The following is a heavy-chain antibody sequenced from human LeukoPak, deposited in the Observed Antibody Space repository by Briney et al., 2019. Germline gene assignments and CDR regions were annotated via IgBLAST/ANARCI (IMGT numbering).Heavy chain of an antibody. CDR3: AREINGSGNRGWFDP. V-gene: IGHV4-59*01. J-gene: IGHJ5*02. CDR2: IYYSGST. D-gene: IGHD3-10*01. Sequence: SETLSLTCTVSGGSISSYYWSWIRQPPGKGLEWIGYIYYSGSTNYNPSLKSRVTISVDTSKNQFSLKLSSVTAADTAVYYCAREINGSGNRGWFDPWGQGTLVTVSS. CDR1: GGSISSYY.